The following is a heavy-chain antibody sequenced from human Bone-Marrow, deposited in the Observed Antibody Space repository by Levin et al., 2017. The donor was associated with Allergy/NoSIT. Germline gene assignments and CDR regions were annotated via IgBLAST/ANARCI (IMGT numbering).Heavy chain of an antibody. Sequence: SQTLSLTCAVYGGSFSGYYWSWIRQPPGKGLEWIGEINHSGSTNYNPSLKSRVTISVDTSKNQFSLKLSSVTAADTAVYYCAREGAAGGYCSSASCHPPYYFDYWGQGTLVTVSS. CDR3: AREGAAGGYCSSASCHPPYYFDY. J-gene: IGHJ4*02. CDR1: GGSFSGYY. V-gene: IGHV4-34*01. CDR2: INHSGST. D-gene: IGHD2-2*01.